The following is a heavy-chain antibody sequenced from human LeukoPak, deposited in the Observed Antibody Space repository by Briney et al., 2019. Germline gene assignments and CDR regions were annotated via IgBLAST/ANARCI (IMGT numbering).Heavy chain of an antibody. CDR2: INQDGSDK. J-gene: IGHJ6*02. V-gene: IGHV3-7*01. CDR1: GFSLSNYW. Sequence: RSGGSLRLSCAASGFSLSNYWMSWVRQVPGKGLEWVANINQDGSDKYYVDSVMGRFTISKDNAKNSVYLQMNSLRPEDTAIYYCAWYGVTHGLDVWGQGTTVTVSS. CDR3: AWYGVTHGLDV. D-gene: IGHD3-10*01.